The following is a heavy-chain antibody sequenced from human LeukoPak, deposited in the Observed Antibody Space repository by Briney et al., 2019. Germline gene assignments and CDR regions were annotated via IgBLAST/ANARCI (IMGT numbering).Heavy chain of an antibody. V-gene: IGHV1-18*01. D-gene: IGHD6-19*01. CDR3: ARAGSGSGWYFDY. CDR1: GYDFTSVG. Sequence: ASVKVSCKASGYDFTSVGITWVRQAPGQGLEWMGWISPYNGNARYVQKLQGRVTMTTDTSTSTAYMELRSLRFDDTAVYYCARAGSGSGWYFDYWGQGTLVTVSS. J-gene: IGHJ4*02. CDR2: ISPYNGNA.